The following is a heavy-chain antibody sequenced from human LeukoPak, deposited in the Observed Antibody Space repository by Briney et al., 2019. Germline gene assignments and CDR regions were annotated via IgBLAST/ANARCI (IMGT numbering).Heavy chain of an antibody. D-gene: IGHD6-13*01. CDR3: ARGGAAGPFPPTYYFDY. CDR1: GGTFSSYA. Sequence: ASVKVSCKASGGTFSSYAISWVRQAPGQGLEWMGGIIPIFGTANYAQKFQGRVTITTDESTSTAYMELSSLRSEDTAVYYCARGGAAGPFPPTYYFDYWGQGTLVTVSS. CDR2: IIPIFGTA. V-gene: IGHV1-69*05. J-gene: IGHJ4*02.